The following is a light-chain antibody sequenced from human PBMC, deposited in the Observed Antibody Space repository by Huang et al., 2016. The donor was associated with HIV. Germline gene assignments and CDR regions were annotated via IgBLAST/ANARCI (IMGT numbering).Light chain of an antibody. V-gene: IGKV1-5*03. CDR2: EAS. J-gene: IGKJ1*01. CDR3: QQYNSYSRT. Sequence: DIQMTQSPSILSASLGDTVTITCRASQDISPWLAWYQQKPGSAPKLLIYEASILHSGVPSRFSGSASGTEFTLTISSLQSDDFATYFCQQYNSYSRTFGQGTKVEI. CDR1: QDISPW.